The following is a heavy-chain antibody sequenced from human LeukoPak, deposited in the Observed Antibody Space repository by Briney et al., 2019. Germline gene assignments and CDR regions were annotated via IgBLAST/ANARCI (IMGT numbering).Heavy chain of an antibody. CDR1: GDSISSYY. J-gene: IGHJ3*02. V-gene: IGHV4-4*09. Sequence: SETLSLTCTVSGDSISSYYWSWIRQPPGKGLEWIGYIYTSGSTNYNPSLKSRVTISVDTSKNQFSLKLSSVTAADTAVYYCAGEYSSSQGAFDIWGQGTMVTVSS. CDR3: AGEYSSSQGAFDI. CDR2: IYTSGST. D-gene: IGHD6-13*01.